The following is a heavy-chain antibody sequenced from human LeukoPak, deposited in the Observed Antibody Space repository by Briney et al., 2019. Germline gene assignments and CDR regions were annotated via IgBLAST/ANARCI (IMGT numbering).Heavy chain of an antibody. D-gene: IGHD5-18*01. V-gene: IGHV4-39*01. CDR3: ARQGSYSYGFFDY. Sequence: KPSETLSLTCTVSGGSISSSSYYWGWIRQPPGKGLEWIGSIYYSGSTYHNPSLKSRVTISVDTSKNQFSLKLSSVTAADTAVYYCARQGSYSYGFFDYWGQGTLVTVSS. J-gene: IGHJ4*02. CDR2: IYYSGST. CDR1: GGSISSSSYY.